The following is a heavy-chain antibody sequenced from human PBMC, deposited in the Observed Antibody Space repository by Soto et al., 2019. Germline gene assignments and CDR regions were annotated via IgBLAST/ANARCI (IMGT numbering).Heavy chain of an antibody. D-gene: IGHD2-15*01. Sequence: ASVKVSCKASGYPFTSYDINWVRQATGQGLEWMGWMNPNSGNTGYAQEFQGRLTMTWDTSISTAYMELTSLISEDTAVYYCARGRSEGFMHWVVPDADHYYYMYVWAKGTTVTVSS. CDR1: GYPFTSYD. CDR2: MNPNSGNT. CDR3: ARGRSEGFMHWVVPDADHYYYMYV. J-gene: IGHJ6*03. V-gene: IGHV1-8*01.